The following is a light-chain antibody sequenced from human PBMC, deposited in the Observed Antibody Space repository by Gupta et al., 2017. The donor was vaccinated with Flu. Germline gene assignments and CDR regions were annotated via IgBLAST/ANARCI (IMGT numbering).Light chain of an antibody. CDR3: HQDDSNLYS. CDR1: QSLLYSSNNKNY. Sequence: DIVMTQSPDSLAVSLGERATINCKSSQSLLYSSNNKNYLAWYQQKPGQPPKLLIYWASTRDSGVPDRFSGSGSGTDFTLTISSLQAEDVAVYYCHQDDSNLYSFGQGTKLEIK. CDR2: WAS. V-gene: IGKV4-1*01. J-gene: IGKJ2*03.